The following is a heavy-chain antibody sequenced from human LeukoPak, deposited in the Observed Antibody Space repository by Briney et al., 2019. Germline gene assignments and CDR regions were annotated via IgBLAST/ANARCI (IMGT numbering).Heavy chain of an antibody. CDR3: ARYLSSGYYSSYYFDY. V-gene: IGHV4-59*01. CDR2: IYYSGST. Sequence: PSETLSLTCNVSGGSISSYYWSWIRQPPGKGLEWIGYIYYSGSTNYNLSLKSRVTISVDTSKNQFSLRLSSVTAADTAVYYCARYLSSGYYSSYYFDYWGQGTLVTVSS. CDR1: GGSISSYY. D-gene: IGHD3-22*01. J-gene: IGHJ4*02.